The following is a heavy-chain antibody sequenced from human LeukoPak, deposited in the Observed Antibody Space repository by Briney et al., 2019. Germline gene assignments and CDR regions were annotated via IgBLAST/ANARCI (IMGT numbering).Heavy chain of an antibody. J-gene: IGHJ3*02. CDR2: IKQDGSEK. CDR1: GFTFSSYA. Sequence: PGGSLRLSCAASGFTFSSYAMSWVRQAPGKGLEWVANIKQDGSEKYYVDSVKGRFTISRDNAKNSLYLQMNSLRAEDTAVYYCARDIKAFDIWGQGTMVTVSS. CDR3: ARDIKAFDI. V-gene: IGHV3-7*01.